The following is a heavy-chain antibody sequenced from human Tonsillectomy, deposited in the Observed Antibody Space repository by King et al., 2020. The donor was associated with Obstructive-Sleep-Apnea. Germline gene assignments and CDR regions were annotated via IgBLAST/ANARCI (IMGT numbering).Heavy chain of an antibody. Sequence: MQLQESGPRLVKPSETLSLICSVSGGSINDYYWSWIRQPPGKGLEWIGYIYYSGSTDYNPSLKNRVTISVDTPTNQFSLTLSSVNATDAAVYFCAGVRAATNYYGMDVWGQGTTVTVSS. CDR3: AGVRAATNYYGMDV. CDR2: IYYSGST. V-gene: IGHV4-59*01. D-gene: IGHD2-15*01. J-gene: IGHJ6*02. CDR1: GGSINDYY.